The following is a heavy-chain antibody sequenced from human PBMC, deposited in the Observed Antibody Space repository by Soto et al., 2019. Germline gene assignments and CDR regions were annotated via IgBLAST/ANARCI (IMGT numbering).Heavy chain of an antibody. Sequence: ASETLSLTCAVYGGSFSGYYWSWIRQPPGKGLEWIGEINHSGSTNYNPSLKSRVTISVDTSKNQFSLKLSSVTAADTAVYYCARGEYSGYDRSAHYLDYWGQGTLVTVSS. J-gene: IGHJ4*02. CDR1: GGSFSGYY. CDR3: ARGEYSGYDRSAHYLDY. D-gene: IGHD5-12*01. V-gene: IGHV4-34*01. CDR2: INHSGST.